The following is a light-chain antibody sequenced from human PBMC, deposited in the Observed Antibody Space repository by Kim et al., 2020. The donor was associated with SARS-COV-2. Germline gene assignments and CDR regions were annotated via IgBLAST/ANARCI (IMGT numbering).Light chain of an antibody. CDR3: QQSYSTPPT. J-gene: IGKJ1*01. Sequence: ASVGDRVTITCRASQSISSYLNWYHQKPGKAPKLRIYAASSLQSGVPSRFSGSGSGTDFTLTISNLQPEDFATYYCQQSYSTPPTFGQGTKVDIK. CDR1: QSISSY. V-gene: IGKV1-39*01. CDR2: AAS.